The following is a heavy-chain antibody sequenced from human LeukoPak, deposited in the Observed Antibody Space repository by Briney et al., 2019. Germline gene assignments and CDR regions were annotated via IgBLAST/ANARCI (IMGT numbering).Heavy chain of an antibody. CDR3: ARVRDYFDSSDYSDY. CDR2: ISYDGSNK. J-gene: IGHJ4*02. CDR1: GFTFSSYA. D-gene: IGHD3-22*01. V-gene: IGHV3-30*04. Sequence: PGRSLRLSCAASGFTFSSYAMHWVRQAPGKGLEWVAVISYDGSNKYYADSVKGRFTISRDNSKNTLYLQMNSLRAEDTAVYYCARVRDYFDSSDYSDYWGQGTLVTVSS.